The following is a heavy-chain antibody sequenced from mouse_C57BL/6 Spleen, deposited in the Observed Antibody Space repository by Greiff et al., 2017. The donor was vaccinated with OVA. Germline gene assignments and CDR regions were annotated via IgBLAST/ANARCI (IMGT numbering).Heavy chain of an antibody. CDR2: IHPNSGST. D-gene: IGHD4-1*01. V-gene: IGHV1-64*01. CDR1: GYTFTSYW. J-gene: IGHJ4*01. Sequence: VQLQQPGAELVKPGASVKLSCKASGYTFTSYWMHWVKQRPGQGLEWIGMIHPNSGSTNYNEKFKSKATLTVDKSSSTAYMQLSSLTSEDSAVYYCARRGLGGYAMDYWGQGTSVTVSS. CDR3: ARRGLGGYAMDY.